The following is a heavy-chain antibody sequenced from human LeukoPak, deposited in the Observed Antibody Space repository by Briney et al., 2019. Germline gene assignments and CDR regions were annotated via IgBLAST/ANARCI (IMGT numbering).Heavy chain of an antibody. J-gene: IGHJ5*01. Sequence: GGSLRLSCTASGFTFRSYWMQWVRQAPGKGLVWVSRINSDGSTRSYADSVKGRFTIFRDNAQNMLYLQMNSLRAEDTAVYYCARDQVFDFWGQGTLVTVSS. V-gene: IGHV3-74*01. CDR2: INSDGSTR. CDR3: ARDQVFDF. CDR1: GFTFRSYW.